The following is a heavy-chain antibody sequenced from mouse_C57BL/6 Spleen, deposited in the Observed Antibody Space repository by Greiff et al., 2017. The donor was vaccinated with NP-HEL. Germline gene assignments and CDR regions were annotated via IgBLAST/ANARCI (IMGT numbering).Heavy chain of an antibody. V-gene: IGHV14-2*01. CDR3: ASPRHYYGSILYYAMDD. J-gene: IGHJ4*01. D-gene: IGHD1-1*01. CDR2: IDPEDGET. Sequence: VQLQQSGAELVKPGASVKLSCTASGFNIKDYYMHWVKQRTEQGLEWIGRIDPEDGETKYAQKFQGKATITADTSSNTAYLQLISLTSEATAVYYCASPRHYYGSILYYAMDDWGQGTTVTVSS. CDR1: GFNIKDYY.